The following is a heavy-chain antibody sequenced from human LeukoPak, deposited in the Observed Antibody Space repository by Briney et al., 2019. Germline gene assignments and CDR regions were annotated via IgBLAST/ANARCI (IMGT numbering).Heavy chain of an antibody. CDR3: TKDATPFNSIWDYFDS. J-gene: IGHJ4*02. CDR1: GFTFTNYA. Sequence: GGSLRLSCAASGFTFTNYAMNWVRQAPGKGLEWVAGIGGGDDIEYADSVKGRFTGSRDDSKNTLYLQMSSLRIEDTAVYYCTKDATPFNSIWDYFDSWGQGTLVTVSA. D-gene: IGHD7-27*01. V-gene: IGHV3-23*01. CDR2: IGGGDDI.